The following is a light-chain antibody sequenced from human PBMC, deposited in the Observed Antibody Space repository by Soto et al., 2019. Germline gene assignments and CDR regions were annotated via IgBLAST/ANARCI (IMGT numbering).Light chain of an antibody. CDR3: GTWDSSLSAYV. V-gene: IGLV1-51*02. CDR1: RSRIGSNY. Sequence: QSVLTQPPSVSAAPGQKFTISCSGRRSRIGSNYVSWYQQLPGTAPKLLIYENDMRPSGIPDRFSGSKSGTSATLGITGRQTGDEADYYCGTWDSSLSAYVFGTGTKLTVL. CDR2: END. J-gene: IGLJ1*01.